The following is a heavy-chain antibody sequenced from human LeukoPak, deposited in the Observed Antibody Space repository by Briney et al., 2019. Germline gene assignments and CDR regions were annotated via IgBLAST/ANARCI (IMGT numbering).Heavy chain of an antibody. Sequence: GGSLRLSCAASGFTFSSYAMSWVRQAPGKGLEWVSAISGSGGSTYYADSVKGRFTISRDNSKNTLYLQMNSLRAEDTAVYYCAKDSSPWSNVEGGFDYWGQGTLVTVSS. V-gene: IGHV3-23*01. CDR3: AKDSSPWSNVEGGFDY. CDR2: ISGSGGST. CDR1: GFTFSSYA. D-gene: IGHD2-21*01. J-gene: IGHJ4*02.